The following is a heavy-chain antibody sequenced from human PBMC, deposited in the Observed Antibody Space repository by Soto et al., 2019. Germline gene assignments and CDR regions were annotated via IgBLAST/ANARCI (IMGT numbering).Heavy chain of an antibody. V-gene: IGHV4-59*01. CDR1: GGSISSYY. J-gene: IGHJ4*02. CDR2: IYYSGST. D-gene: IGHD4-4*01. Sequence: PSETLSLTCTVSGGSISSYYWSWIRQPPGKGLEWIGYIYYSGSTNYNPSLKSRVTISVDTSKNQFSLKLSSVTAADTAVYYCARATDDFRNFDYWGQGILVTVSS. CDR3: ARATDDFRNFDY.